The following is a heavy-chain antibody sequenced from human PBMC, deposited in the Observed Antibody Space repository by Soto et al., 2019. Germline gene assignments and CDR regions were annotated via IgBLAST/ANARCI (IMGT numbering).Heavy chain of an antibody. CDR3: ARGLYGYYYYYMDV. D-gene: IGHD2-8*01. CDR1: GGSISSYY. Sequence: SETLSLTCTVSGGSISSYYWSWIRQPPGKGLEWVGYIYYSGSTNYNPSLKSRVTISVDTSKNQFSLKLSSVTAADTAVYYCARGLYGYYYYYMDVWGKGTTITVSS. J-gene: IGHJ6*03. CDR2: IYYSGST. V-gene: IGHV4-59*01.